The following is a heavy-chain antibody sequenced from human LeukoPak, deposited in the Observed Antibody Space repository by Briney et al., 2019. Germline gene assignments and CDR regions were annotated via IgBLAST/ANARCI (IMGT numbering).Heavy chain of an antibody. D-gene: IGHD3-22*01. J-gene: IGHJ4*02. CDR3: ARDSPGPYYYDSSGYIDY. V-gene: IGHV1-3*01. CDR1: GYTFTSYA. Sequence: ASVKVSCKASGYTFTSYAMHWVRQAPGQRLEWMGWINAGNGNTKYSQKFQGRVTITRDTSASTAYMELSSLRSEDTAVYYCARDSPGPYYYDSSGYIDYWGQGTLVTVSS. CDR2: INAGNGNT.